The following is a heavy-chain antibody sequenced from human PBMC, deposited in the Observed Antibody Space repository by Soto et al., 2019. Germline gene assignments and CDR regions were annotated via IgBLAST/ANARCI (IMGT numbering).Heavy chain of an antibody. J-gene: IGHJ6*03. V-gene: IGHV3-64*01. Sequence: GGSLRLSCAASGFTFSSYAMHWVRQAPGKGLEYVSAISSNGGSTYYANSVKGRFTISRDNSKNTLYLQMGSLRAEDMAVYYCARDLDFWSGYSKRDYYYYYMDVWGKGTTVTVSS. CDR3: ARDLDFWSGYSKRDYYYYYMDV. CDR2: ISSNGGST. D-gene: IGHD3-3*01. CDR1: GFTFSSYA.